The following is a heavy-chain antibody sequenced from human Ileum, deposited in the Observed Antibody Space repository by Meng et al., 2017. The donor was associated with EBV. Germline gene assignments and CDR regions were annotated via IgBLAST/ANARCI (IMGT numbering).Heavy chain of an antibody. J-gene: IGHJ4*02. CDR1: GGSISRSDW. CDR3: ASSDYYRSDY. D-gene: IGHD3-22*01. CDR2: TSHSGST. Sequence: QGQRQGSGPGLVKPSETLSLTCAVSGGSISRSDWWSWVRQPPGKGLEWIGETSHSGSTNYSPSLKSRVTISLDKSKNQLSLKLNSVTAADTAVYYCASSDYYRSDYWGQGTLVTSPQ. V-gene: IGHV4-4*02.